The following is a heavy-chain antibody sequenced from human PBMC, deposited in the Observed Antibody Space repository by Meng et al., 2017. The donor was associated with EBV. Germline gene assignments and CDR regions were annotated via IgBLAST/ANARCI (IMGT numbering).Heavy chain of an antibody. CDR3: AKSRSSTPGVVDY. Sequence: GELRESRLERVNPWETLSLTWLVSGVSVTSGTNRWSWIRQSPGKGLEWIGYIYDTGTTIYNPSLKSRVSIFLETSKNLFSLKLNSVTTADTAVYYCAKSRSSTPGVVDYWGQGTLVTVSS. J-gene: IGHJ4*02. V-gene: IGHV4-61*01. CDR1: GVSVTSGTNR. D-gene: IGHD3-10*01. CDR2: IYDTGTT.